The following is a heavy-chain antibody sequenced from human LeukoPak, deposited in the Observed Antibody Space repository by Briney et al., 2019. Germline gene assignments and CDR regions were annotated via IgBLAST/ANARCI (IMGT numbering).Heavy chain of an antibody. J-gene: IGHJ3*02. D-gene: IGHD2-8*02. Sequence: GGSLRLSCAASGFTFSSYSMNWVRQAPGKGLEWVSGISWNSGSIGYADSVKGRFTISRDNAKNSLYLQMNSLRAEDMALYYCAKDEFVASDFTGAFDIWGQGTMVTVSS. CDR1: GFTFSSYS. CDR3: AKDEFVASDFTGAFDI. CDR2: ISWNSGSI. V-gene: IGHV3-9*03.